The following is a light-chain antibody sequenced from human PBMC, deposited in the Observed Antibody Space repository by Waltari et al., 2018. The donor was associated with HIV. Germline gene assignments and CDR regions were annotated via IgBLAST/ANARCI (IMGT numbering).Light chain of an antibody. Sequence: IVMTKSPATLSVPPGERATLSYRASQTINNNLSWYQQKPGQTPRLLIYGTSTRATGFPVRFSGSEAGKEFTLTISSLQSEDFADYYCQQYNNWPWTFGQGTKVEIK. V-gene: IGKV3-15*01. CDR1: QTINNN. CDR2: GTS. CDR3: QQYNNWPWT. J-gene: IGKJ1*01.